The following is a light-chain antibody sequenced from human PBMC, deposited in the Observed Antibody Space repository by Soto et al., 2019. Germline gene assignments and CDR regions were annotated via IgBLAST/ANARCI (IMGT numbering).Light chain of an antibody. CDR2: AAS. Sequence: DIQMTQSPSSLSASVGDRVTITCRASQSISNYLNWYQRKPGKAPEFLIYAASSLQSGVPSRFSGSGSGTDFTLTISSLQPEDFATYYCRQSYSTPLTFGGGTKVDIK. V-gene: IGKV1-39*01. CDR1: QSISNY. CDR3: RQSYSTPLT. J-gene: IGKJ4*01.